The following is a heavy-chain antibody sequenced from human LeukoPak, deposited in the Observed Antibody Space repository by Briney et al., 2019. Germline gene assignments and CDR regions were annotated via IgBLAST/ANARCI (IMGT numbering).Heavy chain of an antibody. V-gene: IGHV3-66*01. D-gene: IGHD3-16*01. CDR2: IYSGGST. CDR3: ARDLGSRLDY. CDR1: GFTFSSYA. Sequence: PGGSLRLSCAASGFTFSSYAMSWVRQAPGKGLEWVSVIYSGGSTYYADSVKGRFTISRDNSKNTLYLQMNSLRAEDTAVYYCARDLGSRLDYWGQGTLVTVSS. J-gene: IGHJ4*02.